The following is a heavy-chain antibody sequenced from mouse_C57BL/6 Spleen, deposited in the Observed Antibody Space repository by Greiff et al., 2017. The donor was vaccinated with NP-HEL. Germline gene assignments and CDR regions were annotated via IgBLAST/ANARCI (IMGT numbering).Heavy chain of an antibody. Sequence: VQLQQSGGGLVKPGGSLKLSCAASGFTFSDYGMHWVRQAPEKGLEWVAYISSGSSTIYYADTVKGRFTISRDNAKNTLFLQMTSLRSEDTAMYYCAREGGYYDYAMDYWGQGTSVTVSS. CDR1: GFTFSDYG. J-gene: IGHJ4*01. CDR3: AREGGYYDYAMDY. CDR2: ISSGSSTI. V-gene: IGHV5-17*01. D-gene: IGHD2-3*01.